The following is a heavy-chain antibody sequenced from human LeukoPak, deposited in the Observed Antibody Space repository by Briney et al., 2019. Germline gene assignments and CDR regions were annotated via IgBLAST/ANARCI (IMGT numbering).Heavy chain of an antibody. CDR3: ARLTPGDDFWSGGPHNWFDP. Sequence: SETLSLTRTVSGGSLSSSSYYWGWIRQPPGKGLEWIGSIYYSGSTYYNPSLKSRVTISVDTSKNQFSLKLSSVTAADTAVYYCARLTPGDDFWSGGPHNWFDPWGQGTLVTVSS. V-gene: IGHV4-39*01. D-gene: IGHD3-3*01. CDR1: GGSLSSSSYY. CDR2: IYYSGST. J-gene: IGHJ5*02.